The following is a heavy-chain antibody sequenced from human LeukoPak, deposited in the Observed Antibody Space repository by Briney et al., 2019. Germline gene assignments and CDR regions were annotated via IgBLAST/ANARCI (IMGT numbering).Heavy chain of an antibody. CDR2: ISGSGVIT. D-gene: IGHD5-12*01. Sequence: GGTLRLSCAASGFTFSSHGMNWVRQAPGKGLEWVSGISGSGVITYYADSVEGRFTISRDNSKNTLDLQMNSLRAEDTAVYYCAKDDAWVRYQDWGQGTLVTVSS. CDR3: AKDDAWVRYQD. V-gene: IGHV3-23*01. J-gene: IGHJ4*02. CDR1: GFTFSSHG.